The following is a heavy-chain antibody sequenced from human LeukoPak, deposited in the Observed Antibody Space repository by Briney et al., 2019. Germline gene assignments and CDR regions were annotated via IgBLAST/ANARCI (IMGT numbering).Heavy chain of an antibody. Sequence: GESLKISCKGSGYSFTSYWTGWVRQMPGKGLEWMGIIYPGDSDTRYSPSFQGQVTISADKSISTAYLQWSSLKASDTAMYYCARHRVVYDFWSGSDYWGQGTLVTVSS. D-gene: IGHD3-3*01. CDR2: IYPGDSDT. CDR3: ARHRVVYDFWSGSDY. CDR1: GYSFTSYW. J-gene: IGHJ4*02. V-gene: IGHV5-51*01.